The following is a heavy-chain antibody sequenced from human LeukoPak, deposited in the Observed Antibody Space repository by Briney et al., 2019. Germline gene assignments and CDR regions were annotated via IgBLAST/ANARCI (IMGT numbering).Heavy chain of an antibody. CDR1: GFXVSSNY. CDR3: ARDSISSGSMDL. J-gene: IGHJ4*02. D-gene: IGHD3-22*01. V-gene: IGHV3-53*01. CDR2: IYISGGT. Sequence: GGSLRLSCEASGFXVSSNYMSWVRQAPGKGREWVSVIYISGGTYYADSVRGRFTISRDSSKNTLYLQMDSLRVEDTALYYCARDSISSGSMDLWGQGTLVTVSS.